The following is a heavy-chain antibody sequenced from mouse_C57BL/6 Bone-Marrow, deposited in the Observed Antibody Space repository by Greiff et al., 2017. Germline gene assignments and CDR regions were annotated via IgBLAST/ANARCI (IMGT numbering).Heavy chain of an antibody. V-gene: IGHV1-50*01. CDR3: ARSDYGYDGDY. J-gene: IGHJ2*01. CDR2: IDPSESYT. D-gene: IGHD2-2*01. Sequence: QVQLKQPGAELVKPGASVKLSCKASGYTFTSYWMQWVKQRPGQGLEWIGEIDPSESYTNYNQKFKGKATLTVDTSSSTAYMQLSSLTSEDSAVYYCARSDYGYDGDYWGQGTTLTVSS. CDR1: GYTFTSYW.